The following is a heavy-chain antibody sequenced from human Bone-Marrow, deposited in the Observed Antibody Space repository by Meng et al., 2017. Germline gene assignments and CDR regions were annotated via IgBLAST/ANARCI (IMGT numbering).Heavy chain of an antibody. V-gene: IGHV4-39*01. CDR3: ARLDDTGIDY. D-gene: IGHD5-18*01. CDR1: GGSISSSFFC. CDR2: IYYTGST. Sequence: QLQLQESGPGLVKPSETLSLTCTGPGGSISSSFFCWGWVRQPPGKGLEWIGSIYYTGSTYYNPSLKSRVTISIDTSKNQFSLKLSSVTAADTAVYYCARLDDTGIDYWGQGILVTVSS. J-gene: IGHJ4*02.